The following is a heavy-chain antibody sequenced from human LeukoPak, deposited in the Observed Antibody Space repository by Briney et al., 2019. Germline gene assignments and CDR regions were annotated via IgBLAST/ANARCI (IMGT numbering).Heavy chain of an antibody. CDR1: GFTFSSYV. CDR2: ISGSGDST. V-gene: IGHV3-23*01. Sequence: GGSLRLSCAASGFTFSSYVTSWVRLAPGKGLEWVSGISGSGDSTSYADSVKGRFTISRDNSKNTLYLQMNSLRAEDTAVYYCAKPLPPGGYYFDSWGQGTLVTVSS. CDR3: AKPLPPGGYYFDS. D-gene: IGHD2-15*01. J-gene: IGHJ4*02.